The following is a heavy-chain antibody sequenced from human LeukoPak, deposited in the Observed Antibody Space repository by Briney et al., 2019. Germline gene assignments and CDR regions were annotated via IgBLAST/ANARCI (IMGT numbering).Heavy chain of an antibody. D-gene: IGHD6-6*01. V-gene: IGHV4-39*07. CDR2: IFYIGST. CDR1: GGSISNNNYY. Sequence: SETLSLTCNVSGGSISNNNYYWGWIRQPPGKGLEWIGSIFYIGSTYYNPSLKSRVTLSVDTSKNQFSLKLNSVTAADTAIYYCARDPSGHLVRGRWFDPWGQGTLVTVSS. CDR3: ARDPSGHLVRGRWFDP. J-gene: IGHJ5*02.